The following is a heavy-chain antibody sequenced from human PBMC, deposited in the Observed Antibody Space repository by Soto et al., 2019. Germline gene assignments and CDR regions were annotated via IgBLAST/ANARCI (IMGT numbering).Heavy chain of an antibody. J-gene: IGHJ6*02. D-gene: IGHD3-3*01. CDR1: GYTFTSYG. Sequence: QVQLVQSGAEVKKPGASVKVSCKASGYTFTSYGISWVRQAPGQGLEWMEWISAYNGNTNYAQKLQGRVTMTTDTTTSTAYMEPRSLRSDDTAVYYSAREINFRDYDFWSSPIYYYYGTDVWGQGTTVTVSS. V-gene: IGHV1-18*04. CDR2: ISAYNGNT. CDR3: AREINFRDYDFWSSPIYYYYGTDV.